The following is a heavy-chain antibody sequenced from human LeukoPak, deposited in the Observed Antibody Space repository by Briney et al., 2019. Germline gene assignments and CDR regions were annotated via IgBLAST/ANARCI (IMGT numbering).Heavy chain of an antibody. D-gene: IGHD6-13*01. J-gene: IGHJ5*02. Sequence: GASVKVSCKASGYTFTSYGISWVRQAPGQGLEWMGWISAYNGNTNYAQKLQGRATMTTDTSTSTAYMELRSLRSDDTAVYYCARGRAGYSSSWYEAWGQGTLVTVSS. CDR2: ISAYNGNT. V-gene: IGHV1-18*01. CDR1: GYTFTSYG. CDR3: ARGRAGYSSSWYEA.